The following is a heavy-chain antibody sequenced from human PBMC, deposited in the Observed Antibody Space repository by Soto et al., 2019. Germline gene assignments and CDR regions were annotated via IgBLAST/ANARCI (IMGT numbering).Heavy chain of an antibody. V-gene: IGHV1-2*02. CDR2: INPNSGGT. CDR3: ANSGSFFRPSLGYFDY. D-gene: IGHD6-19*01. CDR1: GFTFTGHY. J-gene: IGHJ4*02. Sequence: ASGKVSCKASGFTFTGHYIHWVRQAPGQGLERMGWINPNSGGTSYAQKFQGRLTMTTDTSITTAYMELSRLSSDDTAFYYCANSGSFFRPSLGYFDYWGEGTLVTVSS.